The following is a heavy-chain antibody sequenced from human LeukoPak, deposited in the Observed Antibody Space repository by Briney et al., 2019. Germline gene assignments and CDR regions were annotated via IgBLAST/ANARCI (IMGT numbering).Heavy chain of an antibody. V-gene: IGHV3-74*01. CDR3: ATDLDYGGYSHFDF. Sequence: TGGSLRLSCAASGFTFSSYWMHWVRQAPGKGLVWVSRIKSDGSSTRYADSVKGRFTISRDNAKNTLWLQINSLRAEDTAVYYSATDLDYGGYSHFDFWGQGTLVTVSS. CDR1: GFTFSSYW. CDR2: IKSDGSST. J-gene: IGHJ4*02. D-gene: IGHD4/OR15-4a*01.